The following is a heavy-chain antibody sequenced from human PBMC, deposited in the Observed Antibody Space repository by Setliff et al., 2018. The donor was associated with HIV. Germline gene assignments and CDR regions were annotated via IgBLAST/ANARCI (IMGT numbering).Heavy chain of an antibody. V-gene: IGHV1-18*01. Sequence: GASVKVSCKASGYTFTSHGTSWVRQAPGQGLEWMGWISTYNDNTNYAQKLQGRVTMTTETSTSTAYMELRSLRTDDTAVYYCARHDGLRSVHGAFDIWGKGTTVTVSS. CDR1: GYTFTSHG. CDR2: ISTYNDNT. J-gene: IGHJ6*04. CDR3: ARHDGLRSVHGAFDI. D-gene: IGHD4-17*01.